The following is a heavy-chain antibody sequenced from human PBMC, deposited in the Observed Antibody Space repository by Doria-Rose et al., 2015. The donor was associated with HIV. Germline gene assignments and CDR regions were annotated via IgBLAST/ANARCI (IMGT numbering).Heavy chain of an antibody. CDR1: GVSLSSPGMG. Sequence: QITLKESGPVLVKPTETLTLTCTVSGVSLSSPGMGVSWIRQPPGKALEWLAHIFSDDDRSYKTSLKSRLNISRGTSKSQVVLTMTDMDPVDTATYYCARIKSSRWYHKYYFDFWGQGTLVIVSA. CDR3: ARIKSSRWYHKYYFDF. V-gene: IGHV2-26*01. D-gene: IGHD6-13*01. CDR2: IFSDDDR. J-gene: IGHJ4*02.